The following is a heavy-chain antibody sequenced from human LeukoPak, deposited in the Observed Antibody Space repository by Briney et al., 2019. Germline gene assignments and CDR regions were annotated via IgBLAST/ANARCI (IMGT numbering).Heavy chain of an antibody. V-gene: IGHV4-39*01. CDR1: GGSISSSSYY. D-gene: IGHD2-15*01. Sequence: PSETLSLTCTVSGGSISSSSYYWGWIRQPPGKGREWIGSIYYSGSTYYNPSLKSRVTISVDTSKNQFSLNLSSVTAADTAVYYCARGDIVPDYWGQGTLATVSS. CDR2: IYYSGST. CDR3: ARGDIVPDY. J-gene: IGHJ4*02.